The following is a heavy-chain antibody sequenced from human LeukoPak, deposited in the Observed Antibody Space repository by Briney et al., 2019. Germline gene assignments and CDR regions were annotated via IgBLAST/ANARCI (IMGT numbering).Heavy chain of an antibody. D-gene: IGHD4-17*01. CDR3: ARTVTDAFDI. CDR2: ISYDGSNK. V-gene: IGHV3-30*04. CDR1: GFTFSSYA. Sequence: GGSLRLSSAASGFTFSSYAMHWVRQAPGKGLEWVAVISYDGSNKYYADSVKGRFTISRDNSKNTLYLQMNSLRAEDTAVYYCARTVTDAFDIWGQGTMVTVSS. J-gene: IGHJ3*02.